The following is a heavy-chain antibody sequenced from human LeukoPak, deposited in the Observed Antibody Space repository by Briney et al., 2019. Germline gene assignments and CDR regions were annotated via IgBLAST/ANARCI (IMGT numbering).Heavy chain of an antibody. V-gene: IGHV3-23*01. J-gene: IGHJ4*02. Sequence: GGSLRLSCAASGFTFKTYTMSWVRQAPGKGLDWVSSVTGSGGSTYYADSVKGRFTISRDNSKNTLYLQMDSLRAGDTAVYYCAREFYGYFDYWGQGTLVTVSS. CDR3: AREFYGYFDY. CDR2: VTGSGGST. D-gene: IGHD2/OR15-2a*01. CDR1: GFTFKTYT.